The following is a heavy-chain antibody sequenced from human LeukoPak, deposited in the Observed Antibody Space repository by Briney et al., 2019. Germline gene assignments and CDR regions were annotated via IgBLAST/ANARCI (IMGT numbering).Heavy chain of an antibody. CDR1: GDSVSTNSVA. CDR2: TYYRSKWNY. V-gene: IGHV6-1*01. J-gene: IGHJ4*02. CDR3: ARAVFGTTRYFES. Sequence: SQTLSLTCAISGDSVSTNSVAYNWIRQSPSRGLEWLGRTYYRSKWNYEYAVSVRSRITVNLDTSKNQFSLQLNSVTPDDTAVYYCARAVFGTTRYFESWGQGTLVTVSS. D-gene: IGHD1-1*01.